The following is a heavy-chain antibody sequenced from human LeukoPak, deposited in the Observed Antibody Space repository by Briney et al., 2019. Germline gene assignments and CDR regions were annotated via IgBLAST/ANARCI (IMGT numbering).Heavy chain of an antibody. CDR2: INPHSGGT. D-gene: IGHD6-19*01. Sequence: PGASLKVSCKASGYTFTDYYTHWVRQAPGQGLEWMGWINPHSGGTSYAQKFQGRVTMTRDTSISTAYMELTRLTSDDTGVYYCARGPQYGSDWNFRRVIDYWGQGTLVTVSS. V-gene: IGHV1-2*02. CDR1: GYTFTDYY. CDR3: ARGPQYGSDWNFRRVIDY. J-gene: IGHJ4*02.